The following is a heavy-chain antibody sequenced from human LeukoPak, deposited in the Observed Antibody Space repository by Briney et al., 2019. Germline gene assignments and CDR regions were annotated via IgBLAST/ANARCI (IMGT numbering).Heavy chain of an antibody. J-gene: IGHJ5*02. V-gene: IGHV3-21*01. CDR1: GFTFNNYT. CDR3: ARDGLPATVANWFDP. CDR2: ISRNGIYI. Sequence: PGGSLRLSCAASGFTFNNYTMNWVRQAPGKGLEWVSSISRNGIYIKYVDSVKGRFTVSRDNATNSLYLQMNSLRAEDTAVYYCARDGLPATVANWFDPWGQGTLVTVSS. D-gene: IGHD2-15*01.